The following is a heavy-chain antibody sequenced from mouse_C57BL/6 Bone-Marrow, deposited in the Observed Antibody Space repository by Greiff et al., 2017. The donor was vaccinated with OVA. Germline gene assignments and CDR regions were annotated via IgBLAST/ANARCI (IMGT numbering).Heavy chain of an antibody. J-gene: IGHJ2*01. CDR2: ISDGGSYT. CDR1: GFTFSSYA. Sequence: EVQLVESGGGLVKPGGSLKLSCAASGFTFSSYAMSWVRQTPEKRLEWVATISDGGSYTYYPDNVKGRFTISRDNAKNNLYLQMSHLKSEDTAMYYCARDIVIYYGYDGVDYWGQGTTLTVSS. D-gene: IGHD2-2*01. CDR3: ARDIVIYYGYDGVDY. V-gene: IGHV5-4*01.